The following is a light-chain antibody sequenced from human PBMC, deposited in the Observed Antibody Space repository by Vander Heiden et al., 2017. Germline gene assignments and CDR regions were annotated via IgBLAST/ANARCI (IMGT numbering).Light chain of an antibody. V-gene: IGLV3-1*01. J-gene: IGLJ2*01. CDR1: KLGDKY. CDR2: QES. Sequence: SYELTQTPSVSVSQGQTANIPCSEDKLGDKYACWYHQTPGQSQLLVIYQESKRPAGIPERFSGSNSGNTATLTISGTQAMEEADYYCQAWDSSTPVVFGGGTKLTVL. CDR3: QAWDSSTPVV.